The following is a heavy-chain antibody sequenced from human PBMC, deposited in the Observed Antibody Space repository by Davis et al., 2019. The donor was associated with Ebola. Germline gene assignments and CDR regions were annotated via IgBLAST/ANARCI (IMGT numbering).Heavy chain of an antibody. Sequence: SVKVSCKAFRFTFSSSGMQWVRQARGQRLEWIGGIVVGSGNTNYAQKFRQRLTMTRDMSTSTVYMELRSLTFEDTAVYYCAASAGTVGKFDFWGQGTLVTVSA. CDR3: AASAGTVGKFDF. V-gene: IGHV1-58*02. D-gene: IGHD1-14*01. CDR1: RFTFSSSG. J-gene: IGHJ4*02. CDR2: IVVGSGNT.